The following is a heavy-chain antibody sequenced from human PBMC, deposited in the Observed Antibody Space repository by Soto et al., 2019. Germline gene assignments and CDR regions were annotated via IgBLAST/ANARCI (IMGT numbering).Heavy chain of an antibody. CDR1: GFIFNNYA. CDR2: ISANSGNT. D-gene: IGHD3-22*01. V-gene: IGHV1-18*04. J-gene: IGHJ4*02. CDR3: ASAGNYDSSGRDF. Sequence: ASVKVSCKAFGFIFNNYAISWVRQAPGQGLEWMGWISANSGNTNYAQKLQGRVTMTTDTSTSTAYMELRSLRSDDTAVYYCASAGNYDSSGRDFWGQGTLVTVSS.